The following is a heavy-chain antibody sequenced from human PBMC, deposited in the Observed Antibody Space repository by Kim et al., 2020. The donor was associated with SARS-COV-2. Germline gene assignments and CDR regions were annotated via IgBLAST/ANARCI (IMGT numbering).Heavy chain of an antibody. D-gene: IGHD3-10*01. V-gene: IGHV4-59*01. CDR2: MYYSGST. Sequence: SETLSLTCTVSGGSISSYYWSWIRQPPGKGLEWIGYMYYSGSTNYNPSLKSRVTISVDTSKNQFSLKLSSVTAADTAVYYCARDSAFMVRGVIINIFDYWGQGTLVTVSS. CDR1: GGSISSYY. J-gene: IGHJ4*02. CDR3: ARDSAFMVRGVIINIFDY.